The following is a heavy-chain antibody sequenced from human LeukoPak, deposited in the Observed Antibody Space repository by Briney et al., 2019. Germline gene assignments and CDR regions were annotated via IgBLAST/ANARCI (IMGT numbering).Heavy chain of an antibody. Sequence: SVKVSCKASGGTFSSYAISWVRQAPGQGLEWMGGIIPIFGTANYAQKFQGRVTITADESTSTAYMELSSLRSEDTAVYYCASPKSYSGSYFVFDYWGQGTLVTVSS. J-gene: IGHJ4*02. CDR2: IIPIFGTA. D-gene: IGHD1-26*01. V-gene: IGHV1-69*13. CDR1: GGTFSSYA. CDR3: ASPKSYSGSYFVFDY.